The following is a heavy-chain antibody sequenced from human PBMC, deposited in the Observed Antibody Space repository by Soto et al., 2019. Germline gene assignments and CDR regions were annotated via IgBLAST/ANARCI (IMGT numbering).Heavy chain of an antibody. D-gene: IGHD3-3*01. CDR2: ISGSGVSI. J-gene: IGHJ5*02. CDR1: GFIFTDYA. Sequence: QSGGSLRLSCAASGFIFTDYAMTWVRQAPGKGLEWVSVISGSGVSIYYTDSVRGRFTISRDNSKNTLYLQMHSLRPEDTAVYFCVKRPDSSDRSGYPAWGQGIQATVSS. V-gene: IGHV3-23*01. CDR3: VKRPDSSDRSGYPA.